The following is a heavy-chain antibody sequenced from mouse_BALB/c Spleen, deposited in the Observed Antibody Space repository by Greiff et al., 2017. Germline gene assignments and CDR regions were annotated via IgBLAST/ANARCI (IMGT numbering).Heavy chain of an antibody. CDR1: GYTFTSYW. V-gene: IGHV1-7*01. CDR2: INPSTGYT. J-gene: IGHJ4*01. D-gene: IGHD1-1*01. CDR3: ARSAYYYGSSRYAMDY. Sequence: QVHVKQSGAELAKPGASVKMSCKASGYTFTSYWMHWVKRRPGQGLEWIGYINPSTGYTEYNQKFKDKATLTADKSSSTAYMQLSSLTSEDSAVYYCARSAYYYGSSRYAMDYWGQGTSVTVSS.